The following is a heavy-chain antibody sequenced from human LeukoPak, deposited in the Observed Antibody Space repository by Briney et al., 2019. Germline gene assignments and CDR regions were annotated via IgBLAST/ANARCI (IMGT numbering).Heavy chain of an antibody. CDR3: AKRSRDSSGWFDH. CDR2: IWSDGTTK. J-gene: IGHJ5*02. Sequence: GGSLRLSCAASGFTFSSYGMHWVRQAPGKGLVWVALIWSDGTTKYYADSVKGRFTISRDNSKNTLYLQMNSLRVEDTAVYYCAKRSRDSSGWFDHWGQGTLVTVSS. D-gene: IGHD6-19*01. V-gene: IGHV3-33*06. CDR1: GFTFSSYG.